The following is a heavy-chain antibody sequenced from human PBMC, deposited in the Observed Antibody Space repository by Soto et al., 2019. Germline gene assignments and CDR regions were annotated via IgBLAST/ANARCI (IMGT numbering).Heavy chain of an antibody. CDR2: INHSGST. J-gene: IGHJ3*02. V-gene: IGHV4-34*01. CDR1: GGSFSGYY. D-gene: IGHD5-12*01. CDR3: ARYVDIVATITYAFDI. Sequence: PSETLSLTCAVYGGSFSGYYWSWIRQPPGKGLEWIGEINHSGSTNYNPSLKSRVTISVDTSKNQFSLKLSSVTAADTAVYYCARYVDIVATITYAFDIWGQGTMVTVS.